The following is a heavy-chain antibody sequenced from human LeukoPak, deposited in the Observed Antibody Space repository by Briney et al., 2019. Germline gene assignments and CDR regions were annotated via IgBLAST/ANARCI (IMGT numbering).Heavy chain of an antibody. CDR1: GFNFISSW. V-gene: IGHV3-7*01. D-gene: IGHD2-15*01. J-gene: IGHJ6*03. Sequence: GGSLRLSCAASGFNFISSWMNWVRQAPGKGLEWVANIKQDGSEKYYVDSVKGRFTISRDNAKNSLYLQMNSLRAEDTAVYYCARDRLSVVVAATVWYYYYYMDVWGKGTTVTVSS. CDR3: ARDRLSVVVAATVWYYYYYMDV. CDR2: IKQDGSEK.